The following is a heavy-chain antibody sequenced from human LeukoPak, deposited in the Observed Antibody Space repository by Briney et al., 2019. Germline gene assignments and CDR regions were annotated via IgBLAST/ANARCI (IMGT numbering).Heavy chain of an antibody. Sequence: PGGSLRLSCAASGFTVSSNYMSWVRQAPGKGLEWVSVIYSGGSTYYADSVKGRFTISRDNSKNTLYLQMNSLRVEDTAVYYCARDVTGEVPSIFGTYYYYYYMDVWGKGTTVTVSS. CDR2: IYSGGST. J-gene: IGHJ6*03. CDR3: ARDVTGEVPSIFGTYYYYYYMDV. CDR1: GFTVSSNY. V-gene: IGHV3-53*01. D-gene: IGHD3-3*01.